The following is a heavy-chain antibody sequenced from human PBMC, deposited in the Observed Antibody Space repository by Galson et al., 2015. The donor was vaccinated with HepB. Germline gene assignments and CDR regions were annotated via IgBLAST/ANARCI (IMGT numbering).Heavy chain of an antibody. Sequence: SLRLSCAASGFTFSSYSMNWVRQAPGKGLEWVSYISSSSSTIYYADSVKGRFTTSRDNAKNSLHPQMNSLRAEDTAVYYCARGSELRNDYYYYGMDVWGQGTTVTVSS. D-gene: IGHD1-7*01. V-gene: IGHV3-48*01. CDR3: ARGSELRNDYYYYGMDV. CDR1: GFTFSSYS. J-gene: IGHJ6*02. CDR2: ISSSSSTI.